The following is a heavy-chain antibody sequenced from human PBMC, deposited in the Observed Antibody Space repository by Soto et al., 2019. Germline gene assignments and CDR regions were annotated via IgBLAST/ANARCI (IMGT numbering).Heavy chain of an antibody. D-gene: IGHD2-2*01. Sequence: SETLSLTCTVSGGSISSYYWNWIRQPPGKGLEWIGYIYYSGSTNYNPSLKSRVTISVDTSKNQFSLKLSSVTAADTAVYYCARRSCSSTCYGMDVWGQGTTVTVSS. V-gene: IGHV4-59*01. CDR2: IYYSGST. CDR3: ARRSCSSTCYGMDV. CDR1: GGSISSYY. J-gene: IGHJ6*02.